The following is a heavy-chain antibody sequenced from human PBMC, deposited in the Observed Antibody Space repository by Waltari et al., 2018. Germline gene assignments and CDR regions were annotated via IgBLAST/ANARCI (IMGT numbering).Heavy chain of an antibody. CDR2: IKKDGSEK. Sequence: EVQLVESGGGLVQPGGSLRLSCEAFGFTFSVFWMTWVRQAPGKGLEWVANIKKDGSEKYYVDSVKGRFTVSRDNAKNSLYLQMSSLRAEDTAIYYCARDRGYCGGDCYKNLDSWGQGTLVAVSS. V-gene: IGHV3-7*01. CDR1: GFTFSVFW. CDR3: ARDRGYCGGDCYKNLDS. D-gene: IGHD2-21*01. J-gene: IGHJ4*02.